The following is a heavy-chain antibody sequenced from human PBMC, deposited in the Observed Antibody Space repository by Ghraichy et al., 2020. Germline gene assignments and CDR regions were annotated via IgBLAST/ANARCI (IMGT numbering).Heavy chain of an antibody. Sequence: TLSLTCTVSGGSISSYYWSWIRQPPGKGLEWIGYIYYSGSTNYNPSLKSRVTISVDTSKNQFSLKLSSVTAADTAVYYCAREDTAMGNVDYWGQGTLVTVSS. CDR3: AREDTAMGNVDY. CDR1: GGSISSYY. J-gene: IGHJ4*02. D-gene: IGHD5-18*01. CDR2: IYYSGST. V-gene: IGHV4-59*01.